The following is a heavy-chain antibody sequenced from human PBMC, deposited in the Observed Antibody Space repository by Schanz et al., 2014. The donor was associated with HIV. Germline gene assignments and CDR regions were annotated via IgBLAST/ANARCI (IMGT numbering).Heavy chain of an antibody. D-gene: IGHD6-19*01. V-gene: IGHV3-23*04. Sequence: VRLVESGGGLVQPGGSLRLSCAASGFMFSNYAMTWVRQAPGKGLEWGPAVSGSGAGTSYADSVKGRFTIARDNSEKTLFLQMNSLRAEDTAVYFCAKDWRLEQWLVGGPQDYWGQGTLVPVSS. J-gene: IGHJ4*02. CDR2: VSGSGAGT. CDR3: AKDWRLEQWLVGGPQDY. CDR1: GFMFSNYA.